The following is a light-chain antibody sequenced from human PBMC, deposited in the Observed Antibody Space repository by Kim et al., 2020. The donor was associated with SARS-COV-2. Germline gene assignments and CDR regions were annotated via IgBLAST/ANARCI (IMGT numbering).Light chain of an antibody. CDR1: QPIYDNY. Sequence: PGDRATLSCRASQPIYDNYLSWYQQRPGQAPRLLVFGAIYRATGVPDRFSGSGSGADFTLTINRLEPEDFAAYFCLQYTSSRSFGQGTKLEI. J-gene: IGKJ2*04. V-gene: IGKV3-20*01. CDR3: LQYTSSRS. CDR2: GAI.